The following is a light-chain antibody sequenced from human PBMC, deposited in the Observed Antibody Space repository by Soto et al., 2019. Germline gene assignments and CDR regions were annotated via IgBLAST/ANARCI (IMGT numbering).Light chain of an antibody. V-gene: IGKV1-5*03. CDR1: QSISSW. Sequence: DIQMTQSPSTLSASVGDRVTITCRASQSISSWLALYQQKRGKAPKLLVYMASSLESVLPSRFSGSGTGTEFTLTSSGRQPDDFETNYCQQYNSFPTFGQRTKGEIK. J-gene: IGKJ1*01. CDR3: QQYNSFPT. CDR2: MAS.